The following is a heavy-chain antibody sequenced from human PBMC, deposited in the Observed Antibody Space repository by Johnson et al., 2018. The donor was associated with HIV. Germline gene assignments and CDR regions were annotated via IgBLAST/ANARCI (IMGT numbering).Heavy chain of an antibody. V-gene: IGHV3-7*05. CDR3: ARGSQEMVTIWNAFDI. D-gene: IGHD5-24*01. CDR1: GFIFSNNW. Sequence: EVQLVESGGGLVRPGGSLRLSCAASGFIFSNNWMTWVRQAPGKGLEWVATIKQDGSEKYYVDSLKGRFSISSDNAKNSLYLQMNSLRAEDTAIFYCARGSQEMVTIWNAFDIWGQGTMVTVSS. J-gene: IGHJ3*02. CDR2: IKQDGSEK.